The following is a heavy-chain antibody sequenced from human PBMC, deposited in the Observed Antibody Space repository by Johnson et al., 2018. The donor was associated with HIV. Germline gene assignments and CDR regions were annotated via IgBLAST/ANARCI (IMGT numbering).Heavy chain of an antibody. Sequence: VQLVESGGGLVQPGGSLRLSCAASGFTFDDYGMSWVADIKQDGSEKYYVDSVKGRFTISRDNSKNTLYLQMNSLRAEDTAVYYCARTVYSTSYLDAFGIWGQGTMVTVSS. CDR1: GFTFDDYG. CDR2: IKQDGSEK. D-gene: IGHD2-2*01. J-gene: IGHJ3*02. CDR3: ARTVYSTSYLDAFGI. V-gene: IGHV3-7*01.